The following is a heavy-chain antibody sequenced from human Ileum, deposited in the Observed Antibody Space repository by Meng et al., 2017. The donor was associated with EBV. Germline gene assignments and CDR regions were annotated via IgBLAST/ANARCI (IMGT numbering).Heavy chain of an antibody. J-gene: IGHJ4*02. V-gene: IGHV4-61*01. D-gene: IGHD1-26*01. Sequence: QVCLQGSGPGLVKPSETLSLTCTVSGGSVSSAHSFWTWIRQPPGKGLEWIGYMSYSGSTNYSPPLESRVTISVDTSKNQFSLKLSSVTAADTAVYYCAGDPHSGSPHWGQGTLVTVSS. CDR2: MSYSGST. CDR3: AGDPHSGSPH. CDR1: GGSVSSAHSF.